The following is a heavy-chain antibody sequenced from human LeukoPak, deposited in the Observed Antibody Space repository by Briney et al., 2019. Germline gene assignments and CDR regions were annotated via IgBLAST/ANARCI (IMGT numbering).Heavy chain of an antibody. D-gene: IGHD3-16*01. CDR2: IKEDGSEK. Sequence: GGSLRLSCAASGFTFSNNWMTWVRRAPGKGLEWVANIKEDGSEKYYVDSVKGRFTISRDNADNSLYLQMNSLRAEDTGVYYCARDSFGPLDYWGQGTMVTVSS. V-gene: IGHV3-7*01. J-gene: IGHJ4*02. CDR1: GFTFSNNW. CDR3: ARDSFGPLDY.